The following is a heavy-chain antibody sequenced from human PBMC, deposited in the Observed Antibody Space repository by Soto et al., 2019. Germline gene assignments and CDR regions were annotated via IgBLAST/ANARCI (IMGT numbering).Heavy chain of an antibody. D-gene: IGHD4-4*01. J-gene: IGHJ6*02. Sequence: PGGSLRLSCAASGFTFSSYAMSWVRQAPGKGLEWVSAISGSGGSTYYADSVKGRFTISRDNSKNTLYLQMNSLRAEDTAVYYCAKEGSSLHSYYYYGMDVWGQGTTVTVSS. CDR1: GFTFSSYA. CDR2: ISGSGGST. V-gene: IGHV3-23*01. CDR3: AKEGSSLHSYYYYGMDV.